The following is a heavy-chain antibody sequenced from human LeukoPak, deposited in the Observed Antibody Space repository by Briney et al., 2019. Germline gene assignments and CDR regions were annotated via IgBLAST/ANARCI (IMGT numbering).Heavy chain of an antibody. Sequence: GSSVKVSCKASGGTFSSYAISWVRQAPGQGLEWMGGIIPIFGTANYAQKFQGRVTITTDESTSTAYMELSSLRSEDTAVYHCARFTRDYGGNSLSYYFDYWGQGTLVTVSS. D-gene: IGHD4-23*01. CDR3: ARFTRDYGGNSLSYYFDY. J-gene: IGHJ4*02. CDR2: IIPIFGTA. CDR1: GGTFSSYA. V-gene: IGHV1-69*05.